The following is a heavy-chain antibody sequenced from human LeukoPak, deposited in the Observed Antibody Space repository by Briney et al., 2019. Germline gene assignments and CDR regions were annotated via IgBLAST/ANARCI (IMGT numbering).Heavy chain of an antibody. CDR1: GFTFSSYS. CDR3: AKDVGSSIAARRAFDY. CDR2: ISSSSSYI. D-gene: IGHD6-6*01. V-gene: IGHV3-21*04. Sequence: PGGSLRPSCAASGFTFSSYSMNWVRQAPGKGLEWVSSISSSSSYIYYADSVKGRFTIYRDNSRNTLYLQMNSLRAEDTAIYYCAKDVGSSIAARRAFDYWGQGTLVTVSS. J-gene: IGHJ4*02.